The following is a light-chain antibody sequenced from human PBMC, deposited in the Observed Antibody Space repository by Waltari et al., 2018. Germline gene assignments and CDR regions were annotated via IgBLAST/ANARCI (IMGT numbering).Light chain of an antibody. Sequence: EIVMTQSPATLSVSPGERATLSCRASQSVSSNLAWYQQKPGQAHRLLIYCASTRATGIPARFSAIGSGTEFTLTISSLQSEDFAVYYCQQYINWPRTFGQGTKVEIK. CDR3: QQYINWPRT. J-gene: IGKJ1*01. V-gene: IGKV3-15*01. CDR1: QSVSSN. CDR2: CAS.